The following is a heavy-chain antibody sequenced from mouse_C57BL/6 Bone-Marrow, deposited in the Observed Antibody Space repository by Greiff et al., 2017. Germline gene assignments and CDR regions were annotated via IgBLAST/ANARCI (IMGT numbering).Heavy chain of an antibody. J-gene: IGHJ2*01. CDR3: GRGYYSYDFDY. CDR1: GYTFTSYW. D-gene: IGHD2-3*01. V-gene: IGHV1-61*01. CDR2: IYPSDSET. Sequence: QVQLQQPGAELVRPGSSVKLSCKASGYTFTSYWMDWVKQRPGQGLEWIGNIYPSDSETHYNQKFKDKATLTVDKSSSTAYMQLSSLTSEDSAVYYCGRGYYSYDFDYWGQGTTLTVSA.